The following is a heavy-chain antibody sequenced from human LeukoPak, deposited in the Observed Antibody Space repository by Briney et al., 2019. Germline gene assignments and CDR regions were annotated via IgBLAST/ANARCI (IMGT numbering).Heavy chain of an antibody. CDR1: GYTFTGYS. J-gene: IGHJ4*02. CDR2: INPNSGGT. D-gene: IGHD3-10*01. CDR3: ARDAKYYASGSFPY. Sequence: ASVNVSCKASGYTFTGYSMHWVRQAPGQGLEWLGWINPNSGGTNYAQKFQGRVTITRDTSISTAYMELSRLRSDDTAVYYCARDAKYYASGSFPYWGQGTLVTVSS. V-gene: IGHV1-2*02.